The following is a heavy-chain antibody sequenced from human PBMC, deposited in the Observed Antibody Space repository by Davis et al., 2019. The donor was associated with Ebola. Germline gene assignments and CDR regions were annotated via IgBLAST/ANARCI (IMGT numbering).Heavy chain of an antibody. D-gene: IGHD3-10*01. CDR1: GFTFSSYW. Sequence: GGSLRLSCAASGFTFSSYWMHWVRQAPGKGLQYLSAVGSDGGSTYYADSVKGRFTISRDNSKNTLYLQMNSLRVEDTAVYYCARDRYYYGSGSYGDWGQGTLVTVSS. CDR3: ARDRYYYGSGSYGD. V-gene: IGHV3-64D*08. CDR2: VGSDGGST. J-gene: IGHJ4*02.